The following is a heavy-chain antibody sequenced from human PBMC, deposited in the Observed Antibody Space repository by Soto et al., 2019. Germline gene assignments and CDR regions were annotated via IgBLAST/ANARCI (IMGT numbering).Heavy chain of an antibody. CDR3: ARLDTVMVMGHFYYGMDV. CDR1: VYTFTGYY. V-gene: IGHV1-2*02. CDR2: INPNSGGT. D-gene: IGHD5-18*01. Sequence: DSVKVSCKTSVYTFTGYYMHCVRQAPGQGLEWMGWINPNSGGTNSAQKFQGRVTMTRDTSTSTAYMELSRLRSDDTAVYYCARLDTVMVMGHFYYGMDVWGQGTTVTVSS. J-gene: IGHJ6*02.